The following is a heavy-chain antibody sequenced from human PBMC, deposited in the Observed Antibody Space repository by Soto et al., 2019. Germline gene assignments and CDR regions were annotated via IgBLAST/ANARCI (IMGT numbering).Heavy chain of an antibody. D-gene: IGHD3-3*01. CDR1: GFTFSRYA. CDR2: ISGSGGST. CDR3: AKDPGYDFWSGLPYFDY. V-gene: IGHV3-23*01. Sequence: GGSLRLSWAASGFTFSRYAMTWVRQAPGKGLGWVSAISGSGGSTYYADSVKGRFTISRDNSKNTLYLQMNSLRAEDTAVYYCAKDPGYDFWSGLPYFDYWGQGILVTVSS. J-gene: IGHJ4*02.